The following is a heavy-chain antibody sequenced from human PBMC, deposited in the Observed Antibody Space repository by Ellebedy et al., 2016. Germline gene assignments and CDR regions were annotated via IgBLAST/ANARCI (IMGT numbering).Heavy chain of an antibody. CDR3: AKAPYYYDLGDY. CDR2: IWYDGSNK. Sequence: GESLKISXAASGFTFSSYAMHWVRQAPGKGLEWVAVIWYDGSNKYYADSVKGRFTISRDNSKNTLYLQMNSLRTEDTAVYYCAKAPYYYDLGDYWGQGTLVTVSS. V-gene: IGHV3-30*02. D-gene: IGHD3-22*01. CDR1: GFTFSSYA. J-gene: IGHJ4*02.